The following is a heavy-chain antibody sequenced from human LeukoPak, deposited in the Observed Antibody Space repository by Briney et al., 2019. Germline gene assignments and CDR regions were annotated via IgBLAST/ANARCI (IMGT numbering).Heavy chain of an antibody. D-gene: IGHD2-8*01. Sequence: GGSLRLSCAASGFTFSDYYMSWIRQAPGKGLEWVSYISSSGSTIYYADSVKGRFTISRDNAKNSLYLQMNSLRAEDTAVYYCVSYDIPPGWYFDYWGQGTLVTVSS. J-gene: IGHJ4*02. CDR1: GFTFSDYY. CDR3: VSYDIPPGWYFDY. CDR2: ISSSGSTI. V-gene: IGHV3-11*04.